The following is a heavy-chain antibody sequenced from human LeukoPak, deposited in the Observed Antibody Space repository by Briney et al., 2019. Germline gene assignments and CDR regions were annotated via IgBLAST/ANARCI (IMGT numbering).Heavy chain of an antibody. CDR2: INQRGCT. Sequence: NPSVTLSLICAVYGGFYSVYYWSGMREPPGKGRECVGEINQRGCTNFNPSLKSRVTISADTSTNQFSLKLSSVTAADTAVYYCARGRRGHKLVPGVDYWGPGTLVTVSS. V-gene: IGHV4-34*01. J-gene: IGHJ4*02. D-gene: IGHD6-13*01. CDR3: ARGRRGHKLVPGVDY. CDR1: GGFYSVYY.